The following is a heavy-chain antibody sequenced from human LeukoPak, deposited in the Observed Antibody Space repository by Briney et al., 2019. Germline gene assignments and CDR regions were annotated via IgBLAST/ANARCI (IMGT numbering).Heavy chain of an antibody. CDR2: INHSGSTT. J-gene: IGHJ4*02. Sequence: SETLSLTCAVYGGSSSDNYWSWIRQPPGKGLEWIGEINHSGSTTNYNPSLKSRVTISVDTSTKQFSLKLSSVTAADTAVYYCAKVTVGVGPSYWGQGTLVTVSS. CDR1: GGSSSDNY. D-gene: IGHD3-3*01. CDR3: AKVTVGVGPSY. V-gene: IGHV4-34*01.